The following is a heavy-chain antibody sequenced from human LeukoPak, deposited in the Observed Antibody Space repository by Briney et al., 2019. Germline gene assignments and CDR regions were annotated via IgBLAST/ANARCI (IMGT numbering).Heavy chain of an antibody. J-gene: IGHJ6*03. V-gene: IGHV4-39*07. CDR1: GGSISSSSYY. CDR2: IYYSGST. D-gene: IGHD2-8*01. Sequence: PSETLSLTCTVSGGSISSSSYYWGWIRQPPGKGLEWIGSIYYSGSTNYNPSLKSRVTISVDTSKNQFSLKLSSVTAADTAVYYCARVQMVGSAPILWYYYYMDVWGKGTTVTVSS. CDR3: ARVQMVGSAPILWYYYYMDV.